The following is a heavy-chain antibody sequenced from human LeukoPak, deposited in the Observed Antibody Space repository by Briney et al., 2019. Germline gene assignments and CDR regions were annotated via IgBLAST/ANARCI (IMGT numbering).Heavy chain of an antibody. CDR3: ARDLTYSSGWSYFDY. CDR1: GFTFSSYG. J-gene: IGHJ4*02. D-gene: IGHD6-19*01. V-gene: IGHV3-33*01. CDR2: IWYDGSTK. Sequence: GGSLRLSCAASGFTFSSYGMHWVCQAPGKGLEWVAVIWYDGSTKYYADSVKGRFTISRDNSKNTLYLQMNSLRAEDTAVYYCARDLTYSSGWSYFDYWGQGTLVTVSS.